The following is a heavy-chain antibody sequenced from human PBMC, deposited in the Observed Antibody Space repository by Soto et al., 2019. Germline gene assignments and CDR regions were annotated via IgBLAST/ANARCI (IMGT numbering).Heavy chain of an antibody. J-gene: IGHJ6*02. CDR2: IYYSGST. D-gene: IGHD3-10*01. CDR1: GGSVSRGSYY. Sequence: SETLSLTCTVSGGSVSRGSYYWSWIRQPPGKGLEWIGYIYYSGSTNYNPSLKSRVTISVDTSKNQFSLKLSSVTAADTAVYYCARGVRMVRGVMGLRYYYGMDVWGQGTTVT. V-gene: IGHV4-61*01. CDR3: ARGVRMVRGVMGLRYYYGMDV.